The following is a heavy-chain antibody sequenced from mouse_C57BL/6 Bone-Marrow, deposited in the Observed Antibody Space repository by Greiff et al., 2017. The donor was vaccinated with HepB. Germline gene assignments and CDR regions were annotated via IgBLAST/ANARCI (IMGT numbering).Heavy chain of an antibody. J-gene: IGHJ2*01. D-gene: IGHD1-1*01. CDR1: GYSITSGYY. CDR3: ARYYYGSSSYYFDY. CDR2: ISYDGSN. V-gene: IGHV3-6*01. Sequence: EVQLQESGPGLVKPSQSLSLTCSVTGYSITSGYYWNWIRQFPGNKLEWMGYISYDGSNNYNPSLKNRISITRDKSKNQFFLKLNSLTTEDTATYYCARYYYGSSSYYFDYWGQGTTLTVSS.